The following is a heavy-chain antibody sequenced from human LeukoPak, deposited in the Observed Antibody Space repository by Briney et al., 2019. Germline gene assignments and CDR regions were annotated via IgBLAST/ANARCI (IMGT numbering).Heavy chain of an antibody. D-gene: IGHD3-22*01. CDR3: AKRRNYYISY. V-gene: IGHV3-30*18. CDR2: ISYDGSNK. J-gene: IGHJ4*02. CDR1: GFTFSSYG. Sequence: GRSLRLSCAASGFTFSSYGMHWVRQAPGKGLEWVAVISYDGSNKYYADSVKGRFTISRDNSKNTLCLQMNSLRAEDTAVYYCAKRRNYYISYWGQGTLVTVSS.